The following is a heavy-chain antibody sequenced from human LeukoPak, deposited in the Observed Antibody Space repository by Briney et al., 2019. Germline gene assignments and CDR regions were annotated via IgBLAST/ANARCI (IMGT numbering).Heavy chain of an antibody. Sequence: PGGSLRLSCAASGFTFSSYAMHWVRQAPGKGLEWVAVISYDGSNKYYADSVKGRFTISRDSSKNTLYLQMNSLRAEDTAVYYCARSPRPNPRGQADYWGQGTLVTVSS. D-gene: IGHD3-10*01. CDR1: GFTFSSYA. V-gene: IGHV3-30-3*01. CDR2: ISYDGSNK. CDR3: ARSPRPNPRGQADY. J-gene: IGHJ4*02.